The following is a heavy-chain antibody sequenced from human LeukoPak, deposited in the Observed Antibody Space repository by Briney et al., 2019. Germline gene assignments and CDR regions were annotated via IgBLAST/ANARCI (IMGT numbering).Heavy chain of an antibody. J-gene: IGHJ4*02. Sequence: GGSLRLFCSASGFTFSSYAMHWVRQAPGKGLEYVSAISSNGGTTYYADSVKGRFTISRDNSKNTLFLQMSSLRAEDTAVYYCVKDHGAYYYASGSNFDYWGQGTLVTVSS. V-gene: IGHV3-64D*06. D-gene: IGHD3-10*01. CDR3: VKDHGAYYYASGSNFDY. CDR2: ISSNGGTT. CDR1: GFTFSSYA.